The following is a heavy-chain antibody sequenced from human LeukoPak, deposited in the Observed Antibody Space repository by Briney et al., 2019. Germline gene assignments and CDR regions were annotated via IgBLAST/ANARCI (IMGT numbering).Heavy chain of an antibody. CDR1: GGSISGYY. V-gene: IGHV4-59*01. J-gene: IGHJ4*02. D-gene: IGHD3-10*01. CDR2: IYYSGSI. CDR3: ARDFPSPYFYGSDYHPFYFDH. Sequence: SETLSLTCTVSGGSISGYYWNWIRQPPGKGLEWIGYIYYSGSINYSPSLKSRVTISLDTSKNQFSLKLTSVTAADTAVYYCARDFPSPYFYGSDYHPFYFDHWGQGTLVAVSS.